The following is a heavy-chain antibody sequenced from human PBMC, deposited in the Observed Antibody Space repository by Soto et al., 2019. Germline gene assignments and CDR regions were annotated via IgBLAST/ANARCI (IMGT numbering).Heavy chain of an antibody. V-gene: IGHV4-59*01. CDR1: GGSISSYY. D-gene: IGHD4-17*01. CDR3: ARVRRLTTNYYYYGMDV. J-gene: IGHJ6*02. Sequence: KTSETLSLTCTVSGGSISSYYWSWIRRPPGKGLEWIGYIYYSGSTNYNPSLKSRVTISVDTSKNQFSLKLSSVTAADTAVYYCARVRRLTTNYYYYGMDVWGQGITVTVSS. CDR2: IYYSGST.